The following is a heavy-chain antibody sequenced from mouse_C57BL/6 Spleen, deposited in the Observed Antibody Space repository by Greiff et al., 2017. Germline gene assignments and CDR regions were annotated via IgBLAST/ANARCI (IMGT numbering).Heavy chain of an antibody. CDR3: ASRGDDAMDY. V-gene: IGHV1-80*01. CDR2: IYPGDGDT. Sequence: QVQLKESGAELVKPGASVTISCKASGYAFSSYWMNWVQQRPGKGLEWIGQIYPGDGDTNYNGKFKGKATLTADKSSSAAYMQLSSLTSEDSAVYFYASRGDDAMDYWGQGTSVTVSS. D-gene: IGHD2-2*01. J-gene: IGHJ4*01. CDR1: GYAFSSYW.